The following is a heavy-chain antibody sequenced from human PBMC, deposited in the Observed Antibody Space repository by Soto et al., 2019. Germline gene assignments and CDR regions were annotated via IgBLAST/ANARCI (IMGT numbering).Heavy chain of an antibody. CDR2: IIPIFGTA. Sequence: GASVKVSCKASGGTFSSYAISWVRQAPGQGLEWMGGIIPIFGTANYAQKFQGRVTITADKSTSTAYMELSSLRSEDTAVYYCAADRNYYDFWSGLSGGAPCYYYGMDVWGQGTTVTVSS. J-gene: IGHJ6*02. D-gene: IGHD3-3*01. V-gene: IGHV1-69*06. CDR3: AADRNYYDFWSGLSGGAPCYYYGMDV. CDR1: GGTFSSYA.